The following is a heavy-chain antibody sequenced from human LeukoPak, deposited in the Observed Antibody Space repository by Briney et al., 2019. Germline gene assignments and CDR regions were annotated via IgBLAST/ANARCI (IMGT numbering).Heavy chain of an antibody. Sequence: SETLSLTCTVSGGSMNNYYWSWIRQPPGKGLERIGYIYYSGSTDYNPSLKSRVTISVDTSKNQFSPRLRSVTAADTAVYYCARLTAGADFWGQGTLVTVSS. CDR3: ARLTAGADF. CDR2: IYYSGST. J-gene: IGHJ4*02. CDR1: GGSMNNYY. V-gene: IGHV4-59*08. D-gene: IGHD6-13*01.